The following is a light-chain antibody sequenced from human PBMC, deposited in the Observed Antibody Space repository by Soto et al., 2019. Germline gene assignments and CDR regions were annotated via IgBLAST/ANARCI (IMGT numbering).Light chain of an antibody. J-gene: IGLJ1*01. V-gene: IGLV2-11*01. CDR1: SSDVGAYSY. CDR3: CSYAGSYNYV. Sequence: QSALAQPRSVSGSPGQSVTISCTGTSSDVGAYSYVSWYQQHPGKAPKVMIYDVSKRPSGVPDRFSGSKSGTTASLTISGLQADDEADYYCCSYAGSYNYVFGSGTKLTVL. CDR2: DVS.